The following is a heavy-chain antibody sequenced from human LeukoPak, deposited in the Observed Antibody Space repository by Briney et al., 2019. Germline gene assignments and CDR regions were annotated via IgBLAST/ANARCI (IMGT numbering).Heavy chain of an antibody. CDR2: ISTTDDTT. CDR1: GFTFSTYG. Sequence: GGSLRLSCAASGFTFSTYGMSWVRQAPGKGLEWVSTISTTDDTTYYTDSVKGRFTISRDNSKNTVYLQMSSLRAEDTAVFYSAKRASGYYFDSWGQGTLVTVSS. D-gene: IGHD5-12*01. CDR3: AKRASGYYFDS. V-gene: IGHV3-23*01. J-gene: IGHJ4*02.